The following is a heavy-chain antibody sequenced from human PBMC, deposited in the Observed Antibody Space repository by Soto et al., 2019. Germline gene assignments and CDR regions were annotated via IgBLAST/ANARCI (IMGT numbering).Heavy chain of an antibody. CDR3: ASSIQGDYGGFDAFDI. CDR1: GGSFSGYY. J-gene: IGHJ3*02. CDR2: INHSGST. D-gene: IGHD4-17*01. V-gene: IGHV4-34*01. Sequence: SQTLSLTCAVYGGSFSGYYWSWIRQPPGKGLEWIGEINHSGSTNYNPSLKSRVTISVDTSKNQFSLKLSSVTAADTAVYYCASSIQGDYGGFDAFDIWGQGTMVTVSS.